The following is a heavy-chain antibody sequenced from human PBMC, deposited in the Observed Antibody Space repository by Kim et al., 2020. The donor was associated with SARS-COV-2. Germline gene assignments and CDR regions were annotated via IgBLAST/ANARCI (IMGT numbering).Heavy chain of an antibody. CDR1: GFTFGTYI. Sequence: GGSLRLSCAASGFTFGTYIMSWVRQTPRKGLGWVSSITGGGITFYAYSVTGHFTISRENPKNTLHLQMNSLRVEDTALFYCVFRGVNSMDYFDYWGQGSL. CDR3: VFRGVNSMDYFDY. D-gene: IGHD2-21*01. V-gene: IGHV3-23*01. J-gene: IGHJ4*02. CDR2: ITGGGIT.